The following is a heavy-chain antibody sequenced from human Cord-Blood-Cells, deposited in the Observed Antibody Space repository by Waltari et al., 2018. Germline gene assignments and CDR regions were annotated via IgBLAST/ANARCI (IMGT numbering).Heavy chain of an antibody. CDR2: ISYDGSNK. CDR1: GFTFSSYG. D-gene: IGHD6-6*01. CDR3: AKSTLLIAAPPDY. Sequence: QVQLVVSGGGVVQPGRSLRLSCAASGFTFSSYGMHLVRQAPGKGLEWVAVISYDGSNKYYADSVKGRFTISRDNSKNTLYLQMNSLRAEDTAVYYCAKSTLLIAAPPDYWGQGTLVTVSS. J-gene: IGHJ4*02. V-gene: IGHV3-30*18.